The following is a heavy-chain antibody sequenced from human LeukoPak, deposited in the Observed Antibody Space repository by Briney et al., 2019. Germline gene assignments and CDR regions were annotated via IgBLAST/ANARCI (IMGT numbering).Heavy chain of an antibody. Sequence: PSETLSLTCAVYGGSFSDYYMSWIRQAPGKGLEYISYISTSGSNMDYADSVRGRFTISRDNAKNSLYLQMNDLRPEDTAVYYCARAMRIPGPWGQGTLVTVSS. CDR3: ARAMRIPGP. J-gene: IGHJ5*02. D-gene: IGHD2-15*01. CDR2: ISTSGSNM. CDR1: GGSFSDYY. V-gene: IGHV3-11*01.